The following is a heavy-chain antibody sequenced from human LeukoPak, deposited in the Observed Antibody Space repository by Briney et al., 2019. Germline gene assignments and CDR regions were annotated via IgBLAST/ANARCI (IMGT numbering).Heavy chain of an antibody. CDR1: GYTFTSYA. Sequence: ASVKVSCKASGYTFTSYAMHWVRQAPGQRLEWMGWINAGNGNTKYSQKFQGRVTFTRDTSASTAYMELSSLRSEDTAVYYCARKWFGESPFDPWGQGTLVTVSS. J-gene: IGHJ5*02. CDR3: ARKWFGESPFDP. V-gene: IGHV1-3*01. D-gene: IGHD3-10*01. CDR2: INAGNGNT.